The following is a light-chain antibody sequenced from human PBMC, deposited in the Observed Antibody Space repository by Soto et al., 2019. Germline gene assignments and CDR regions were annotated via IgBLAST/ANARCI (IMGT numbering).Light chain of an antibody. CDR3: SSYTSSSTPV. Sequence: QSLLTQAACVSGSPGQSITISCTRTMSDVGGYNYVSWYQQHPGKAPKLMIYEVSSRPSGVSNRFSGSKSGNTASLTISGLQAEDEADYYCSSYTSSSTPVFGTGTKVTVL. V-gene: IGLV2-14*01. CDR2: EVS. J-gene: IGLJ1*01. CDR1: MSDVGGYNY.